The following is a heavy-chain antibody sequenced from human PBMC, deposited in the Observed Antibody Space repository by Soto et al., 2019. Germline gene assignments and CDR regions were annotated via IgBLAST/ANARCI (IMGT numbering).Heavy chain of an antibody. V-gene: IGHV1-18*01. CDR2: ISAYNGNT. CDR1: GYTFTSYG. D-gene: IGHD3-3*01. CDR3: ARDGYGFLEWLPPRRQDIWWFDP. Sequence: ASVKVSCKASGYTFTSYGISWVRQAPGQGLEWMGWISAYNGNTNYAQKLRGRVTMTTDTSTSTAYMELRSLRSDDTAVYYCARDGYGFLEWLPPRRQDIWWFDPWGQGTLVTVSS. J-gene: IGHJ5*02.